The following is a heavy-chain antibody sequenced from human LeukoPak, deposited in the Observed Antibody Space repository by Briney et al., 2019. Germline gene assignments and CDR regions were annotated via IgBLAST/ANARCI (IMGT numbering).Heavy chain of an antibody. CDR2: ISYDGSSK. CDR3: ARGIFTGGTYYGY. Sequence: GESLRLSCAASGFTFSTYAMHWVRQAPDKGLEWVAVISYDGSSKNYGDSVKGRFTISRDHSKNTVYLQMTGLRVEDTALYYCARGIFTGGTYYGYWGQGTLVTVSS. CDR1: GFTFSTYA. J-gene: IGHJ4*02. D-gene: IGHD1-26*01. V-gene: IGHV3-30-3*01.